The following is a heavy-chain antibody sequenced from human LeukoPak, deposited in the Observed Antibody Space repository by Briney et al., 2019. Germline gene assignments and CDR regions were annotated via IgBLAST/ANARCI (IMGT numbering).Heavy chain of an antibody. J-gene: IGHJ4*02. CDR3: AKGPDY. Sequence: GLEWVAVISYDGSNKYYADSVKGRFTISRDNSKNTLYLQMNSLRAEDTAVYYCAKGPDYWGQGTLVTVSS. V-gene: IGHV3-30*18. CDR2: ISYDGSNK.